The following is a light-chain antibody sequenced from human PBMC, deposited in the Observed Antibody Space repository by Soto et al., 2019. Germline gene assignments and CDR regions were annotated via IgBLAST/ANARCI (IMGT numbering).Light chain of an antibody. J-gene: IGKJ5*01. Sequence: VFPQAPVSGPEAKGQPACRAGKSSQSLLHIPGETFLFWYLQKPGQSPQLLIYEVSTRLSGVPDRFSGPGSATYLTIEIRRVETADVGIYYCMLSILSPPTFGKGTRLEIK. CDR1: QSLLHIPGETF. CDR3: MLSILSPPT. V-gene: IGKV2-29*03. CDR2: EVS.